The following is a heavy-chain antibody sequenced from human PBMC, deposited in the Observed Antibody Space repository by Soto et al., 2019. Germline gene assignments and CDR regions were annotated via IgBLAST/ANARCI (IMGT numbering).Heavy chain of an antibody. V-gene: IGHV3-30-3*01. Sequence: LRLSCAASGFTFSSYAMHWVRQAPGKGLEWVAVISYDGSNKYYADSVKGRFTISRDNSKNTLYLQMNSLRAEDTAVYYCARAKGPDWLLIRPLYFDYWGQGTLVTVSS. CDR2: ISYDGSNK. J-gene: IGHJ4*02. CDR3: ARAKGPDWLLIRPLYFDY. D-gene: IGHD3-9*01. CDR1: GFTFSSYA.